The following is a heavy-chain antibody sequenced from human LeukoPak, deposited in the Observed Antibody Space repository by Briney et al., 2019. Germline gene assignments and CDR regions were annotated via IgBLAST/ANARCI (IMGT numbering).Heavy chain of an antibody. D-gene: IGHD2-15*01. CDR3: AKANFCRGDSCYSFDY. CDR2: ITTSGTTT. V-gene: IGHV3-23*01. CDR1: GFTFSSSV. J-gene: IGHJ4*02. Sequence: GGSLRLSCAASGFTFSSSVMSWVRLAPGKGLEWVSAITTSGTTTYYADSVKGRFTISRDNSKNTLYLQMNSLRAEDTAVYYCAKANFCRGDSCYSFDYWGQGTLVTVSS.